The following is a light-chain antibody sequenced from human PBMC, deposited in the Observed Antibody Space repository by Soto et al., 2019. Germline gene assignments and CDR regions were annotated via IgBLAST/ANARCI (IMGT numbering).Light chain of an antibody. J-gene: IGKJ2*01. V-gene: IGKV4-1*01. CDR2: WAS. Sequence: DIVMTQSPDSLAVSLGERATINCKSSQRVLYSSNNKNYLAWYQQKPGQPPKLLIHWASTRESGVPDRFSGSGSGTDFTLTISSLQDEDVAVYYCQQYYDTRTFGQGTKLEIK. CDR1: QRVLYSSNNKNY. CDR3: QQYYDTRT.